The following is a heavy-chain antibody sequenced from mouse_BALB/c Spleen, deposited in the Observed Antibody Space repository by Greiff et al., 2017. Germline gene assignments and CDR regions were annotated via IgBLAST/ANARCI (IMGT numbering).Heavy chain of an antibody. Sequence: EVQLVESGPGLVKPSQSLSLTCTVTGYSITSDYAWNWIRQFPGNKLEWMGYISYSGSTSYNPSLKSRISITRDTSKNQFFLQLNSVTTEDTATYYCARFVLLWYFDVWGAGTTVTVSS. CDR2: ISYSGST. CDR3: ARFVLLWYFDV. V-gene: IGHV3-2*02. CDR1: GYSITSDYA. D-gene: IGHD2-10*01. J-gene: IGHJ1*01.